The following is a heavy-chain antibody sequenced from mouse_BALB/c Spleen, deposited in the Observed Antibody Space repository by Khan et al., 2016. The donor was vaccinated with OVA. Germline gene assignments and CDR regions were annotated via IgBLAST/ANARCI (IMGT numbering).Heavy chain of an antibody. CDR2: ISSGSSTI. CDR1: GFTFSSFG. J-gene: IGHJ4*01. V-gene: IGHV5-17*02. Sequence: EVELVESGGGLVQPGGSRKLSCAASGFTFSSFGMHWVRQAPEKGLEWVAYISSGSSTIYYADTVKGRFTISRDNPKNTLFLQMTSLRSEDTAMYYCARGVGAIDYWGQGTSVTVSS. CDR3: ARGVGAIDY. D-gene: IGHD1-1*01.